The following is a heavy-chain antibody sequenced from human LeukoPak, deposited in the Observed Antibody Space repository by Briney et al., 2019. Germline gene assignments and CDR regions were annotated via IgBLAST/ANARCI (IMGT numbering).Heavy chain of an antibody. CDR2: IYTSGST. V-gene: IGHV4-61*02. CDR3: ASEWLEYFQH. Sequence: SETLSLTCSVSGYSISSGYYWSWIRQPAGKGLEWIGRIYTSGSTNYNPSLKSRVTISVDTSKNQFSLKLSSVTAADTAVYYCASEWLEYFQHWGQGTLVTVSS. J-gene: IGHJ1*01. D-gene: IGHD5-12*01. CDR1: GYSISSGYY.